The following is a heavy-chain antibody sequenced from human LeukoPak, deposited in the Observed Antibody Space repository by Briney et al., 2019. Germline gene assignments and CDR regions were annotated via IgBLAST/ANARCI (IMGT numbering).Heavy chain of an antibody. J-gene: IGHJ3*02. CDR1: GCTFSSYA. CDR2: IIPILGIA. D-gene: IGHD6-13*01. Sequence: SVKVSCKASGCTFSSYAISWVRQAPGQGLEWMGRIIPILGIANYAQKFQGRVTITADKSTSTAYMELSSLRSEDTAVYYCASSSPSSGIAAARDAFDIWGQGTVVTVSS. CDR3: ASSSPSSGIAAARDAFDI. V-gene: IGHV1-69*04.